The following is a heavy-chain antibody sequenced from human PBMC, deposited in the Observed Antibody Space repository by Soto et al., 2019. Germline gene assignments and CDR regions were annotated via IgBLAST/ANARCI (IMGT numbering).Heavy chain of an antibody. V-gene: IGHV3-48*02. Sequence: EVQLVESGGGLVQPGGSLRLSCAASGFTFSSYSMNWVRQAPGKGLEWVSYISSSSSTIYYADSVKGRFTISRDNAKNSLYLQMNSLRDEDTAVYYCARDPARGKGITIFGVAYYYYGMDVWGQGTTVTVSS. CDR2: ISSSSSTI. CDR3: ARDPARGKGITIFGVAYYYYGMDV. J-gene: IGHJ6*02. D-gene: IGHD3-3*01. CDR1: GFTFSSYS.